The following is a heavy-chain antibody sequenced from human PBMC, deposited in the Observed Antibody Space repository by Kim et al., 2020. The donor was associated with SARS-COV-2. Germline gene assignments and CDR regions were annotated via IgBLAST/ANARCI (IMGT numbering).Heavy chain of an antibody. J-gene: IGHJ5*02. D-gene: IGHD6-6*01. V-gene: IGHV3-53*01. CDR3: ARLYSTSSGWFDP. Sequence: YADSVKGRFTISRDNSKNTLSLQMDILRAEYTAVYYCARLYSTSSGWFDPWGQGTLVTVSS.